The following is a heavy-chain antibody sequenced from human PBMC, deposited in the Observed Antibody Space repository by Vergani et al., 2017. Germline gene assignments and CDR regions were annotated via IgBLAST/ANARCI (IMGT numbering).Heavy chain of an antibody. CDR2: IYSTGST. Sequence: HVQLQESGPGLVKPSETLSLTCTVSGGSISSSYWSWIRQPPGKGLEWIGYIYSTGSTNYNPSLNSRVTMSVDTTKNQFSLKLRSVTAADTAVYFCARVMYRDEASTGYRLEGMDIWGQGTTVTISS. J-gene: IGHJ6*02. CDR1: GGSISSSY. V-gene: IGHV4-59*01. CDR3: ARVMYRDEASTGYRLEGMDI. D-gene: IGHD3-9*01.